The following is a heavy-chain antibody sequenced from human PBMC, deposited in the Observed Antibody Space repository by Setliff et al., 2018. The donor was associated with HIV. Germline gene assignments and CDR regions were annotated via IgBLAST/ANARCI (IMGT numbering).Heavy chain of an antibody. CDR3: ARKGSGSSFDFEY. V-gene: IGHV1-69*05. CDR1: GGTFSSYT. D-gene: IGHD3-10*01. J-gene: IGHJ4*02. CDR2: IIPIFGTA. Sequence: GASVKVSCKASGGTFSSYTFSWVRQAPGQGLEWMGGIIPIFGTAHYAQKFQGRVTLTRDTSASTAYMELSSLRSEDTAVYYCARKGSGSSFDFEYWGQGTLVTVSS.